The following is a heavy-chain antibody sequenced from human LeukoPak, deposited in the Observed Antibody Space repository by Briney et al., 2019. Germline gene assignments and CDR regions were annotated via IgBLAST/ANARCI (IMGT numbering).Heavy chain of an antibody. V-gene: IGHV3-64D*06. CDR1: GFIFSTYT. D-gene: IGHD5-12*01. Sequence: GGSLRLSCSASGFIFSTYTMYWVRQAPGKGLEYVSVINGDGRTTYYIDSVKGRFTISRDNSKNTLYLQMSSLRADDTAVYYCVGDQVDDTGYLRWGQGTRVTVSS. CDR3: VGDQVDDTGYLR. J-gene: IGHJ4*02. CDR2: INGDGRTT.